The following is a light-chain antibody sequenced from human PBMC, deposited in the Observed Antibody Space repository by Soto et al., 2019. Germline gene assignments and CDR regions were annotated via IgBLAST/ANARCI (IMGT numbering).Light chain of an antibody. Sequence: EIVMTQSPATLSVSPGERATLSCRASQSVGSNLAWYQQKPGQAPRLLIYGASTRATGIPARFSGSGSGTEFTLTIRSLQSEDFAVYYCQKYNNWRTFGLG. CDR1: QSVGSN. J-gene: IGKJ1*01. CDR2: GAS. CDR3: QKYNNWRT. V-gene: IGKV3-15*01.